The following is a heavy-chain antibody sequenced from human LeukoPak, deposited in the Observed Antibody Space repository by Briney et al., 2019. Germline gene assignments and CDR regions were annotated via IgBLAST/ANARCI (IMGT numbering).Heavy chain of an antibody. CDR3: TRHPTLPHKYSSSSNGGY. CDR1: GFTFSGSA. V-gene: IGHV3-73*01. Sequence: GGSLRLSCAASGFTFSGSAMHWVRQASGKGLEWVGRIRSKANSYATAYAASVKGRFTISRDDSKNTAYLQMNSLKTEDTAVYYCTRHPTLPHKYSSSSNGGYWGQGTLVTVSS. D-gene: IGHD6-13*01. CDR2: IRSKANSYAT. J-gene: IGHJ4*02.